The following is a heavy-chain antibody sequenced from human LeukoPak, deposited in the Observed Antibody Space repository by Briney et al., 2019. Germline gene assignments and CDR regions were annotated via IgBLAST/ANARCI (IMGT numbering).Heavy chain of an antibody. J-gene: IGHJ4*02. CDR2: ISADGGST. CDR1: GFTFDAYA. Sequence: GGSLRLSCAASGFTFDAYAMHWVRQAPGKGLQWISLISADGGSTYYADSVKGRFAISRDNSRNSLYLQMNSLTTEDTAFYYCARDKAGTIVWYGRWAIGLFDYWGRGTLVTVSS. D-gene: IGHD6-13*01. CDR3: ARDKAGTIVWYGRWAIGLFDY. V-gene: IGHV3-43*02.